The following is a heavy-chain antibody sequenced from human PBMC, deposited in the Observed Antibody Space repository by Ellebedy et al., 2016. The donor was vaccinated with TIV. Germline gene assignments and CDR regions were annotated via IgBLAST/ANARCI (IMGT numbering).Heavy chain of an antibody. D-gene: IGHD2-2*02. CDR2: IKQDGSET. V-gene: IGHV3-7*01. CDR3: ARSPYTGYSDSGFDY. Sequence: PGGSLRLSCAASGFTFSNYWMSWVRQAPGKGLEWVANIKQDGSETYYVDSVKGRFTISRDNAKNSLYLQMNSLRADDAAVYYCARSPYTGYSDSGFDYWGQGTLVTVSS. CDR1: GFTFSNYW. J-gene: IGHJ4*02.